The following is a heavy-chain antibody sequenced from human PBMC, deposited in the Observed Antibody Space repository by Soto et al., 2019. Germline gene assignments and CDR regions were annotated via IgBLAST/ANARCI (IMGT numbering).Heavy chain of an antibody. CDR2: LSGGGSNT. J-gene: IGHJ4*02. D-gene: IGHD4-17*01. CDR1: GFSFSTYS. CDR3: ARWDGYGDV. Sequence: GGSLRLSCAASGFSFSTYSMAWVRQTPGKGLAWVSGLSGGGSNTFYADSVQGRFTISVDNSKNTVYLQMNSLRVEGTAVYYCARWDGYGDVWGQGTLVTVSS. V-gene: IGHV3-23*01.